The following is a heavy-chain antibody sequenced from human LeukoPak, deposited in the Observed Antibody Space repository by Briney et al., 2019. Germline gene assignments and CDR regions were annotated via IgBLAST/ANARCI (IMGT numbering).Heavy chain of an antibody. J-gene: IGHJ3*02. CDR3: AIISGGNVAFDI. CDR2: INHSGST. D-gene: IGHD4-23*01. Sequence: SETLSLTCAVYGGSFSGYYWSWIRQPPGKGLEWIGEINHSGSTNYNPSLKSRVTISVDTSKNQFSLKLSSVTAADTAVYYCAIISGGNVAFDIWGQGTIVTVSS. V-gene: IGHV4-34*01. CDR1: GGSFSGYY.